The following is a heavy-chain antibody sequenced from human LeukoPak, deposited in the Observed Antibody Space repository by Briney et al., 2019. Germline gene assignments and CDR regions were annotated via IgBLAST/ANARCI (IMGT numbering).Heavy chain of an antibody. J-gene: IGHJ4*02. D-gene: IGHD3-3*01. CDR2: INHSGST. CDR3: ARGGIFWSGYHLPFDY. CDR1: GGSFSVYY. V-gene: IGHV4-34*01. Sequence: PSETLSLTCAVCGGSFSVYYWSWIRQPQGKGLEWIGEINHSGSTNYNPSLKSRVTIPVDTSKNQFSLKLSSVTAADTAVYYCARGGIFWSGYHLPFDYWGQGTLVTVSS.